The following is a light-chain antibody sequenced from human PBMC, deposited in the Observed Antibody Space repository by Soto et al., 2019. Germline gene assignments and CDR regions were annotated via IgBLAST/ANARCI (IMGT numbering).Light chain of an antibody. CDR3: QQRSRWPRDT. CDR2: AAS. Sequence: EVVLTQSPATLSLSPGESATLSCRASLYVGHNLAWYQQTPGQAPRLLIYAASDRATGIPARFRGSGSDTDFTLTITSVEPEDFAVYYCQQRSRWPRDTFGEGTKLEIK. J-gene: IGKJ2*01. V-gene: IGKV3-11*01. CDR1: LYVGHN.